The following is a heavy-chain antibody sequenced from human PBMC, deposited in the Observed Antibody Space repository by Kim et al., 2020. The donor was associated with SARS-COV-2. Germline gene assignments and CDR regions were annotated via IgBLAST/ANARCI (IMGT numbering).Heavy chain of an antibody. D-gene: IGHD1-1*01. CDR1: GFTFSSYG. CDR2: LSSDGSIK. Sequence: GGSLRLSCAASGFTFSSYGMHWVRQAPGKGLEWVAFLSSDGSIKQYAHTVKGRFTISRDNSENTLFLEMTSLRADDAAVYYCSKKLLRDSEYGGTDYWG. J-gene: IGHJ4*01. CDR3: SKKLLRDSEYGGTDY. V-gene: IGHV3-30*02.